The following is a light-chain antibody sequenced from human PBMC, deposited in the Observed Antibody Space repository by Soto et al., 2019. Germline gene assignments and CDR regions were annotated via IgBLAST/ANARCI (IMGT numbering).Light chain of an antibody. CDR1: QSVSSY. Sequence: EFVLTQSPGTLSLSPGERATLSCRASQSVSSYLAWYQQKPGQAPRLLIYDASNRATGIPARFSGSGSGTDFTLTITSLEPEDFAVYYCQHRSNWLAFGGGTKVDI. CDR2: DAS. CDR3: QHRSNWLA. J-gene: IGKJ4*01. V-gene: IGKV3-11*01.